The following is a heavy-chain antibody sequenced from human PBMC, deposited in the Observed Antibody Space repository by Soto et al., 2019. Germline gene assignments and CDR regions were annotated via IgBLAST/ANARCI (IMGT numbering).Heavy chain of an antibody. Sequence: SETLSLTCTVSGGSISSSSYYWGWIRQPPGKGLEWIGSIYYSGSTYYNPSLKSRVTISVDTSKNQFSLKLSSVTAADTAVYYCARTPRGYSSSWGYFDYWGQGTLVTVSS. CDR3: ARTPRGYSSSWGYFDY. CDR2: IYYSGST. D-gene: IGHD6-13*01. J-gene: IGHJ4*02. V-gene: IGHV4-39*01. CDR1: GGSISSSSYY.